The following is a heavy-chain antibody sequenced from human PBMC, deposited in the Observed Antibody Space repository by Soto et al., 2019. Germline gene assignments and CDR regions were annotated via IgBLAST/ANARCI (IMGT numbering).Heavy chain of an antibody. CDR1: GFAFSSYG. CDR2: ISYDGSLQ. D-gene: IGHD5-18*01. V-gene: IGHV3-30*03. Sequence: QAQLVESGGGVVQPGSSLRLSCAASGFAFSSYGMHWVRQAPGTGLEWVAVISYDGSLQHYADSVKGRLTISRDNSKNMVLLQMSSLRAEDTAVYYCVSDRGYGHASVPYSWGQGTLVSVSS. J-gene: IGHJ4*02. CDR3: VSDRGYGHASVPYS.